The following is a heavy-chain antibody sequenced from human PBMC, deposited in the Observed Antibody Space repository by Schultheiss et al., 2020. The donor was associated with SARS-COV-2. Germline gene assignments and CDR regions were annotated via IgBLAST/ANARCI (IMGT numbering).Heavy chain of an antibody. Sequence: SQTLSLTCAVYGGSFSDYYWSWIRQPPGKGLEWIGEINHSGTTNYNPSLKSRVTISVDTSKNQLSLKLSSMTAADTAVYYCARGRHSSSLYYYDSSGRQYKVIYYFDYWGQGTLVTVFS. D-gene: IGHD3-22*01. V-gene: IGHV4-34*01. CDR2: INHSGTT. CDR1: GGSFSDYY. J-gene: IGHJ4*02. CDR3: ARGRHSSSLYYYDSSGRQYKVIYYFDY.